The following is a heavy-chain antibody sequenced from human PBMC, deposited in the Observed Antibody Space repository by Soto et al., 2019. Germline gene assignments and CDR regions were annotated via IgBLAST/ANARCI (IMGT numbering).Heavy chain of an antibody. CDR1: GFTVSDYS. CDR2: IKQDGGEE. D-gene: IGHD3-22*01. J-gene: IGHJ3*01. CDR3: ARVYYESRGPTKYRAFDF. Sequence: GGSLRLSCAASGFTVSDYSMSWVRQSPGKGLEGVANIKQDGGEEDYVDSVKGRLTISRDNAKNSLYLQMNSLRAEDTAVYYCARVYYESRGPTKYRAFDFWGQGTMVTVSS. V-gene: IGHV3-7*01.